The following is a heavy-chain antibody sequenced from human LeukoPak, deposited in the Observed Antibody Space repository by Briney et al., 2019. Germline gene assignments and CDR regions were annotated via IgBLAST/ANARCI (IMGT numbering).Heavy chain of an antibody. J-gene: IGHJ6*02. CDR1: GFSLSTSGVG. V-gene: IGHV2-5*02. CDR3: AHRPNGHYYYYYGMDV. Sequence: SGPTLVNPTQPLTLTCTFSGFSLSTSGVGAGWIRQPPGKALEWLALIYWDDDKRYSPSLKSRLTITKDTSKNQVVLTMTNMDPVDTATYYCAHRPNGHYYYYYGMDVWGQGTTVTVSS. D-gene: IGHD4-17*01. CDR2: IYWDDDK.